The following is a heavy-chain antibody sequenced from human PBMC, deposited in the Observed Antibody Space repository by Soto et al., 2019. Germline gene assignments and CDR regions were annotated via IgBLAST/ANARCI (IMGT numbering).Heavy chain of an antibody. Sequence: PGGSLRLSCAASGFTFSSYAMSWVRQAPGKGLEWVSAISGSGGSTYYADSVKGRFTISRDNSKNTLYLQMNSLRAEDTAVYYCAKAYYDSSGYYFNYYYYYGRDVWGQGTTVTVSS. CDR1: GFTFSSYA. CDR2: ISGSGGST. D-gene: IGHD3-22*01. V-gene: IGHV3-23*01. J-gene: IGHJ6*02. CDR3: AKAYYDSSGYYFNYYYYYGRDV.